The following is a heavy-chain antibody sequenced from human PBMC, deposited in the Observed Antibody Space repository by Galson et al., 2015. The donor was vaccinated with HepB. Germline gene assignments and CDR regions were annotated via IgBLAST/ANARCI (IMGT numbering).Heavy chain of an antibody. CDR2: INPNSGGT. Sequence: SCKASGYTFTGYYMHWVRQAPGQGLEWMGWINPNSGGTNYAQKFQGWVTMTRDTSISTAYMELSRLRSDDTAVYYCARVLTPRYSSSRGVSAFDIWGQGTMVTVSS. CDR1: GYTFTGYY. CDR3: ARVLTPRYSSSRGVSAFDI. J-gene: IGHJ3*02. D-gene: IGHD6-13*01. V-gene: IGHV1-2*04.